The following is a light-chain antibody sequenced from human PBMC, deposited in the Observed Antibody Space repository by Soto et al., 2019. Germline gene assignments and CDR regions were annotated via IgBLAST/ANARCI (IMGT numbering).Light chain of an antibody. V-gene: IGKV3-11*01. Sequence: EIVLTQSPATLSLSPGERATLSCRASQSVSSYLAWYQQKPGQAPRLLIYDASNRATGIPARFSGSGSGTDFTLTISSLEPEDFAVYYCQQRSNWPPXFGPGXXVDIK. CDR1: QSVSSY. CDR2: DAS. CDR3: QQRSNWPPX. J-gene: IGKJ3*01.